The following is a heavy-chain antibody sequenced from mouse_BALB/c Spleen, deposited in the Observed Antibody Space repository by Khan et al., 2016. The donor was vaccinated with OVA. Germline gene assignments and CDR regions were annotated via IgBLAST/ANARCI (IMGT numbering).Heavy chain of an antibody. Sequence: EVELVESGGGLVQPGGSRKLSCATSGFTFSSYGMHWVRQAPEKGLEWVAYISGYSNTIYYADTVKGRFTLSRDNPKNTLFLQMTSLMSEDTARYYCATSYFYGYYFDYWGPGTTLTVSS. V-gene: IGHV5-17*02. CDR3: ATSYFYGYYFDY. J-gene: IGHJ2*01. CDR2: ISGYSNTI. CDR1: GFTFSSYG. D-gene: IGHD1-1*01.